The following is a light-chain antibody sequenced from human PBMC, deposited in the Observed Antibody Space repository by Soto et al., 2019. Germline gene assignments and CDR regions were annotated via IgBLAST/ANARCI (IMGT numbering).Light chain of an antibody. CDR2: GAS. J-gene: IGKJ2*01. CDR3: QQYNNWPYT. Sequence: EIVMTQSPATLSVSPGERATLSCRASQSVSSNLAWYQQKPGQAPRLLIYGASTRATGIPARFSGSGSGTEFTLTISSLQSGDFAVYYCQQYNNWPYTFCQGTKLEIK. V-gene: IGKV3-15*01. CDR1: QSVSSN.